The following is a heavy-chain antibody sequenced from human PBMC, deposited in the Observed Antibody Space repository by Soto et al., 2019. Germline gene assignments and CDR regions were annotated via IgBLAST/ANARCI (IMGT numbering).Heavy chain of an antibody. V-gene: IGHV3-23*01. D-gene: IGHD2-15*01. J-gene: IGHJ3*02. CDR3: APHVSCSGGSCQYDAFAI. CDR2: ISGSGIST. Sequence: PGGSLRLSCVAPGFTFSSDAMTWVRQAPGKGLEWVSSISGSGISTYYADSVKGRFTISRDNSKNTLYLQMNSLRAEDTAAYYCAPHVSCSGGSCQYDAFAIRGQGTMVTVSS. CDR1: GFTFSSDA.